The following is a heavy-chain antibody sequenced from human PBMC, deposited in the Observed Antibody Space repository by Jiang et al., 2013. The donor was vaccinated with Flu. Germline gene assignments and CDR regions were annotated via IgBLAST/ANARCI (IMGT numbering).Heavy chain of an antibody. CDR3: GADYESTSYYTRGYFYGLAV. V-gene: IGHV1-46*01. J-gene: IGHJ6*02. Sequence: GAEVKKPGASVTVSCKASGYTFTNYYIHWVRQAPGQGLEWMGIINPTGDGTGSAQKFQGRVTMTRDTSTSTVYMELSSLGSEDTAVYYCGADYESTSYYTRGYFYGLAVWGQGTTVTVSS. CDR1: GYTFTNYY. D-gene: IGHD3-22*01. CDR2: INPTGDGT.